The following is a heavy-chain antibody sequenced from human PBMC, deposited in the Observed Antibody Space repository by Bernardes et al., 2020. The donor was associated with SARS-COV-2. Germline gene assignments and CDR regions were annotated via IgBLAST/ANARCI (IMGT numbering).Heavy chain of an antibody. V-gene: IGHV1-2*02. CDR2: TNPDSGDT. CDR1: GYSFTTYH. J-gene: IGHJ4*02. D-gene: IGHD3-3*01. Sequence: ASVKVSCKASGYSFTTYHIHWVRQAPGQGLEWVGWTNPDSGDTDQAQNFQGRLTLTRDTSITTAYLGLRSLRSDDTAIYFCAPWAKEWSPRDYWGRGTLITVSS. CDR3: APWAKEWSPRDY.